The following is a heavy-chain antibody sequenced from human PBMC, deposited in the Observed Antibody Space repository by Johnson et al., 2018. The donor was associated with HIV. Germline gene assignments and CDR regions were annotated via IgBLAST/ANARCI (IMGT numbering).Heavy chain of an antibody. CDR1: GFTFSSYA. V-gene: IGHV3-30*04. J-gene: IGHJ3*02. Sequence: QVQLVESGGGVVQPGRSLRLSCAASGFTFSSYAMHWVRQAPGKGLEWVAVIRYDGSYKYYADSVRGRFTISRDNSKNTLYLQMNSLRAEDTAVYYCERDGGRGDFDIWGQGTRVSVSS. CDR3: ERDGGRGDFDI. D-gene: IGHD3-16*01. CDR2: IRYDGSYK.